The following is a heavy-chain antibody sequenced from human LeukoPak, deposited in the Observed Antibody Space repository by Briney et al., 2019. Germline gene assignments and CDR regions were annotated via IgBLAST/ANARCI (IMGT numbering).Heavy chain of an antibody. J-gene: IGHJ6*03. Sequence: PSETLSLTGAVSGGSISSSSYYWAWIRQPPGKGLEWIGEINHGGSTNYNPSLKSRVTISVDTSKNQFSLRLTSVTAADTAVYYCARRVTVTTSYYYYYMDVWGEGTTVTVSS. CDR2: INHGGST. CDR1: GGSISSSSYY. CDR3: ARRVTVTTSYYYYYMDV. V-gene: IGHV4-39*01. D-gene: IGHD4-17*01.